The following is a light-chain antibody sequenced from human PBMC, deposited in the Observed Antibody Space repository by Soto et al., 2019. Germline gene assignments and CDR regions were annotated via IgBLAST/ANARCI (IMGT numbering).Light chain of an antibody. V-gene: IGLV2-8*01. J-gene: IGLJ1*01. CDR1: SSDVGAYNY. CDR3: SSYACSNSPYV. Sequence: QSVLTQPPSASGSPGQSVASSCTGTSSDVGAYNYVSWYQQHPGKAPKLMIYEVSKRPSEVPDRFSGSKSGNTASLTVSGLQAVDEFDYNCSSYACSNSPYVFGTGTKVTVL. CDR2: EVS.